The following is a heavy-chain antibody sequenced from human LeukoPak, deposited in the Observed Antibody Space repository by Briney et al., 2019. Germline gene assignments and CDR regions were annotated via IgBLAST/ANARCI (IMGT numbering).Heavy chain of an antibody. CDR3: ASPVAAAGTTPPKSDY. D-gene: IGHD6-13*01. CDR1: GYTCTGYY. V-gene: IGHV1-2*02. CDR2: INPNSGGT. J-gene: IGHJ4*02. Sequence: GASVKVSRKASGYTCTGYYMHWVRQAPGQGLEWMGWINPNSGGTNYAQKFQGRVTMTRDTSISTAYMELSRLRSDDTAVYYCASPVAAAGTTPPKSDYWGQGTLVTVSS.